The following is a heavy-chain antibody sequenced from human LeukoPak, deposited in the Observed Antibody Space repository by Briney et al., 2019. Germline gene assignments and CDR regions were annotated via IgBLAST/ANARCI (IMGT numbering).Heavy chain of an antibody. CDR2: ISSSSSYI. CDR1: GFTFSSYS. CDR3: AKDFRNNWFDP. V-gene: IGHV3-21*01. Sequence: GGSLRLSCAASGFTFSSYSMNWVRQAPGKGLEWVSSISSSSSYIYYADSVKGRFTISRDNAKNSLYLQMNSLRAEDTAVYYCAKDFRNNWFDPWGQGTLVTVSS. J-gene: IGHJ5*02.